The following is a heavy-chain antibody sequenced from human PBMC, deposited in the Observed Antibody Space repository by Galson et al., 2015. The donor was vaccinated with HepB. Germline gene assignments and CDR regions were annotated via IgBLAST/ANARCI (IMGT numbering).Heavy chain of an antibody. Sequence: SLRLSCAAPGFTFEDYAMHWVRQVPGKGLEWVSGISWNSDFTGYADSVRGRFTISRDNARYSLYLQMNSLRTEDTALYYCAQDLTYYYGSGSYFVGMDVWGQGTTVTVSS. CDR2: ISWNSDFT. CDR1: GFTFEDYA. CDR3: AQDLTYYYGSGSYFVGMDV. V-gene: IGHV3-9*01. D-gene: IGHD3-10*01. J-gene: IGHJ6*02.